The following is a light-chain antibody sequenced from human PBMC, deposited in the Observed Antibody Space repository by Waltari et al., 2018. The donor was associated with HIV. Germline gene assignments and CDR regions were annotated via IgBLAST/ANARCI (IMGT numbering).Light chain of an antibody. CDR3: QSYDANTVV. CDR2: EDN. CDR1: SGSIDSTY. J-gene: IGLJ2*01. V-gene: IGLV6-57*04. Sequence: NFMLTQPHPVSESPGKTVTISCTRSSGSIDSTYVQWHQQRPGSAPTSGIYEDNKRPSGVPDQFSGSIDSSSNSASLTIAGLKTEDEADYYCQSYDANTVVFGGGTKLTVL.